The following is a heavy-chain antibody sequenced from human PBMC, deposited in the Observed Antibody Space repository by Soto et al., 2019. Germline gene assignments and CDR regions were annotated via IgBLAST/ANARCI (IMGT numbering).Heavy chain of an antibody. V-gene: IGHV4-4*02. D-gene: IGHD3-22*01. CDR2: IYHGGSS. CDR3: SRDRDSSDTGGMDV. Sequence: QVQLQESGPGLVKPSWTLSLTCAVSGGSISSSKWWSWVRQPPGKGLEWIGQIYHGGSSDYNPSRNSRVTISIDKSKNQFSLKLSSVTAADTAVYYCSRDRDSSDTGGMDVWGQGNTVTVSS. CDR1: GGSISSSKW. J-gene: IGHJ6*02.